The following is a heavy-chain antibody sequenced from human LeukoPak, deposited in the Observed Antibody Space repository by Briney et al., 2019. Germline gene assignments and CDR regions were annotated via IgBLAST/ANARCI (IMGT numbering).Heavy chain of an antibody. J-gene: IGHJ4*02. V-gene: IGHV1-24*01. CDR2: XXPXDGET. CDR3: AILPNPGYYDSSGYLPFDY. D-gene: IGHD3-22*01. CDR1: XXXXXXXX. Sequence: VXXSCKVXXXXXXXXXMHXXRXAXGXXLXXXXXXXPXDGETIYAQKFQGRVTMTEDTSTDTAYMELSSLRSEDTAVYYCAILPNPGYYDSSGYLPFDYWGQGTLVTVSS.